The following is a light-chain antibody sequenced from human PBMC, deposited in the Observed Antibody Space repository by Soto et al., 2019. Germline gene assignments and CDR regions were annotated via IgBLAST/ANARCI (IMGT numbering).Light chain of an antibody. J-gene: IGKJ4*01. Sequence: EIVLTQSPATLSVSPGERATLSCRASQSVSRSLAWYQQKPGQAPRLLIYEASNRATGIPARFSGSGSGTDFTLTISSLEPEDFAVYYCQQRSNWPRLTFGAGTKVEIK. V-gene: IGKV3-11*01. CDR3: QQRSNWPRLT. CDR2: EAS. CDR1: QSVSRS.